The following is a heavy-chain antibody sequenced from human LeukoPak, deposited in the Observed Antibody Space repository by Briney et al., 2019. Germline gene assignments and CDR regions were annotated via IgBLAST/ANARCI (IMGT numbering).Heavy chain of an antibody. CDR2: IYYSGST. J-gene: IGHJ6*04. V-gene: IGHV4-59*01. D-gene: IGHD3-10*01. Sequence: SETLSLTCTVSGGSISSYYWSWIRQPPGKGLEWIGYIYYSGSTNYNPSLKSRVTISVDTSKNQFSLKLSSVTAADTAVYYCARGPEDYGSGSWLDVWGKGTTVTISS. CDR1: GGSISSYY. CDR3: ARGPEDYGSGSWLDV.